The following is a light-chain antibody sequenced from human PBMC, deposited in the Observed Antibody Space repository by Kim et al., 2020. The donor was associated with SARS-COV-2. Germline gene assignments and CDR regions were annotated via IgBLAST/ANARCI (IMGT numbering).Light chain of an antibody. J-gene: IGLJ3*02. CDR2: DNN. Sequence: GQKVTSSSSGSSTNIGKNFVSWYQKFPGTAPKLLIYDNNERPSGIPDRFSGSKSGTSATLGITGLQTGDESDYYCGTWDTSLSAWVFGGGTKVTVL. V-gene: IGLV1-51*01. CDR1: STNIGKNF. CDR3: GTWDTSLSAWV.